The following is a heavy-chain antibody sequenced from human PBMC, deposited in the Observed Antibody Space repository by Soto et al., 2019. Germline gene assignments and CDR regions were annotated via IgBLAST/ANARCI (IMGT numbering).Heavy chain of an antibody. V-gene: IGHV1-18*04. Sequence: GASVKVSCKASGDTFTSYGISWVRRAPGQGLEWMGWISAYNGNTNYAQKLQGRDTMTTDTSTSTAYMELRSPRSDDTAVYYCIYYYDSSGYPHWGQGTLVTVSS. D-gene: IGHD3-22*01. CDR2: ISAYNGNT. CDR3: IYYYDSSGYPH. J-gene: IGHJ4*02. CDR1: GDTFTSYG.